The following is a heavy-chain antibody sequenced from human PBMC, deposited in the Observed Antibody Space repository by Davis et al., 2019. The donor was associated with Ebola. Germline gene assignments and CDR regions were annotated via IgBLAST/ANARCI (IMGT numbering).Heavy chain of an antibody. J-gene: IGHJ4*02. V-gene: IGHV1-69*13. Sequence: SVKVSCKASGGTFSSYAISWVRQAPGQGLEWMGGIIPIFGTANYAQKFQGRVTITADESTSTAYMELSSLRSEDTAVYYCARGSLAIFGVVMGFDYWGQGTLVTVSS. CDR1: GGTFSSYA. CDR3: ARGSLAIFGVVMGFDY. D-gene: IGHD3-3*01. CDR2: IIPIFGTA.